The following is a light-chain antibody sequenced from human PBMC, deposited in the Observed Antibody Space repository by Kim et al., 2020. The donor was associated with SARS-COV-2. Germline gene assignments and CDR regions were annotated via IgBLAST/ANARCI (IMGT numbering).Light chain of an antibody. CDR1: QSVSSSY. CDR2: DAS. Sequence: EIVLTQSPGTLSLSPGERAALSCRASQSVSSSYVAWYQQKPGQAPRLLIYDASSRATGIPDRFSGSGSGTDFTLTISRLEPEDFAVYYCQQYDSSPWTFGQGTKVDIK. CDR3: QQYDSSPWT. J-gene: IGKJ1*01. V-gene: IGKV3-20*01.